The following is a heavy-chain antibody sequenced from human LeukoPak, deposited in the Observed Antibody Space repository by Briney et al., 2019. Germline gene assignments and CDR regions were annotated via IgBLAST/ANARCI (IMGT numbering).Heavy chain of an antibody. Sequence: PSETLSLTCTVSGGSISSYYWSWIRQPPGKGLEWIGYIYSSGSTNYNPSLKSRITISVDTSKNQFSLKLSSVTAADTAVYYCARFAYCGGHCWYYFDYWGQGSLVTVSS. CDR2: IYSSGST. V-gene: IGHV4-59*01. CDR3: ARFAYCGGHCWYYFDY. J-gene: IGHJ4*02. CDR1: GGSISSYY. D-gene: IGHD2-21*02.